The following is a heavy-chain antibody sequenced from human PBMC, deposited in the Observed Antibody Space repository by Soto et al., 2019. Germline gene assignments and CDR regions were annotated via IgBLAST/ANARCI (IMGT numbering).Heavy chain of an antibody. CDR1: GFTFSHYG. CDR2: ISYDGSNK. V-gene: IGHV3-30*03. D-gene: IGHD1-26*01. J-gene: IGHJ4*02. Sequence: QVQLVESGGGVVQPGRSLRLSCAASGFTFSHYGIHWVRQAPGKGLEWLAVISYDGSNKHYADSVKRRVTVSRDNSKNTLYLQMNSLRAEDTAVYFCARYSGKYQGPIDYWGQGTLVTVSS. CDR3: ARYSGKYQGPIDY.